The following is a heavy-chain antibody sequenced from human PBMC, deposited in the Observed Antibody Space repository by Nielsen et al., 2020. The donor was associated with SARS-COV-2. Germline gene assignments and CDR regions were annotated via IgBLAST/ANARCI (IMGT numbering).Heavy chain of an antibody. V-gene: IGHV4-4*07. CDR3: ASAIAAAANFDY. J-gene: IGHJ4*02. D-gene: IGHD6-13*01. Sequence: GSLRLSCTVSGGSISSYYWSWIRQPAGKGLEWIGRIYTSGSTNYNPSLKSRVTMSVGTSENQFSLKLSSVTAADTAVYYCASAIAAAANFDYWGQGTLVTVSS. CDR2: IYTSGST. CDR1: GGSISSYY.